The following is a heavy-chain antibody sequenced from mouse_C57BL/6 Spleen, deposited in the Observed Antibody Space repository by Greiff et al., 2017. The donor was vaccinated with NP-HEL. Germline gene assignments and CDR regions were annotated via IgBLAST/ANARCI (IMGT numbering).Heavy chain of an antibody. D-gene: IGHD4-1*01. J-gene: IGHJ2*01. CDR1: GFTFSDYY. CDR3: ARVNWDAYFDY. Sequence: EVMLVESEGGLVQPGSSMKLSCTASGFTFSDYYMAWVRQVPEKGLEWVANINYDGSSTYYLDSLKSRFIISRDNAKNILYLQMSSLKSEDTATYYCARVNWDAYFDYWGQGTTLTVSS. CDR2: INYDGSST. V-gene: IGHV5-16*01.